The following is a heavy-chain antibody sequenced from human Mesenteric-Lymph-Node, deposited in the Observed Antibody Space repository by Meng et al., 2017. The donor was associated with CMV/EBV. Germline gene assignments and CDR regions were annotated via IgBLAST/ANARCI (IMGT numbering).Heavy chain of an antibody. Sequence: GGSLRLSCAASGFAVTNSHMSWVRQAPGKGLEWVSLIYNVGSTYYADSVKGRFTISRDTSKNTLYLDMDNLRADDTAVYYCARDQNWDLGYYGMDVWGHGTTVTVSS. CDR3: ARDQNWDLGYYGMDV. J-gene: IGHJ6*02. V-gene: IGHV3-53*01. D-gene: IGHD1-26*01. CDR2: IYNVGST. CDR1: GFAVTNSH.